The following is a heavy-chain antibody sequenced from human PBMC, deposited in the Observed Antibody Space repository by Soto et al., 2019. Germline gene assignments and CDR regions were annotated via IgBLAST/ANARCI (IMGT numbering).Heavy chain of an antibody. CDR1: GYTFTSYG. V-gene: IGHV1-18*01. Sequence: EASVKVSCKASGYTFTSYGISWVRQAPGQGLEWMGWISAYNGNTNYAQKLQGRVTMTTDTSTSTAYMELRSLRSDDTAVYYCARFLQWLAPAAFDIWGQGTMVTVSS. D-gene: IGHD6-19*01. CDR2: ISAYNGNT. CDR3: ARFLQWLAPAAFDI. J-gene: IGHJ3*02.